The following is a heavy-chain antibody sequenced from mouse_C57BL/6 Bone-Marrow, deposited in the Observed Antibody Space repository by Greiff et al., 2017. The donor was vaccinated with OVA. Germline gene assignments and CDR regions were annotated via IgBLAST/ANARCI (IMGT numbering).Heavy chain of an antibody. D-gene: IGHD3-2*02. CDR3: ARIPAQATY. CDR1: GYTFTSYW. J-gene: IGHJ3*01. CDR2: IDPTDSDT. Sequence: QVQLQQPGAELVKPGASVKLSCKASGYTFTSYWMQWVKQRPGQGLEWIGEIDPTDSDTNYNQKFKGKATLTVDTSSSTAYMQLSSLTSEDSAVYYCARIPAQATYWGQGTLVTVSA. V-gene: IGHV1-50*01.